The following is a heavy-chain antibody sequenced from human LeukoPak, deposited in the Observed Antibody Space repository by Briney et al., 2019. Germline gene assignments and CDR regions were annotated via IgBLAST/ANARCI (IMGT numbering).Heavy chain of an antibody. D-gene: IGHD4-17*01. CDR1: GGSMSSNH. J-gene: IGHJ2*01. V-gene: IGHV4-59*08. CDR3: ARTGYGDHFNL. Sequence: KPSETLSLTCTFSGGSMSSNHCSWIRQPPGKGREYIGYIHYSRSTNYNPSLKSRVTTSVDTSKNHSSLNLRSVTAADTAVYYCARTGYGDHFNLWGRGTLVTVSS. CDR2: IHYSRST.